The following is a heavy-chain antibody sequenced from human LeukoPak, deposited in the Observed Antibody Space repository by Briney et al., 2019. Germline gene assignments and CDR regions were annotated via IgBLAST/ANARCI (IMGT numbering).Heavy chain of an antibody. V-gene: IGHV3-33*01. CDR1: GFTFSTYG. D-gene: IGHD6-19*01. CDR3: ARNHRAGTSDY. J-gene: IGHJ4*02. Sequence: GGSLRLSCAASGFTFSTYGMHWVRQAPGKGLERVAVIWYDGSNKYYADSVKSRFTISRDNSKNTVYLQMNSLRAEDTAVYYCARNHRAGTSDYWGQGTLVTVSS. CDR2: IWYDGSNK.